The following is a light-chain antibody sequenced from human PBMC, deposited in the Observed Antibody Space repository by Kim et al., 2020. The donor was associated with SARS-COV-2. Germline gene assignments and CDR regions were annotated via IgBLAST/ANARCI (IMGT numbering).Light chain of an antibody. J-gene: IGLJ3*02. Sequence: QPVLTQSPSASASLGASVKLTCTLSSGHSTYTITWHQQQPQKGPRYLMKVNGDGSHSKGDGIPDRFSGSTSGAEYYLTIPSLQSDDEADYYCQTWGTGIMVFGGGTQLTVL. CDR1: SGHSTYT. V-gene: IGLV4-69*02. CDR3: QTWGTGIMV. CDR2: VNGDGSH.